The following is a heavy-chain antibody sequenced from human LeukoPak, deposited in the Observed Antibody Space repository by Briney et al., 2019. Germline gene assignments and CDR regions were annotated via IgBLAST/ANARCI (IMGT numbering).Heavy chain of an antibody. CDR3: ARESLYGDYVSDY. J-gene: IGHJ4*02. CDR2: ISSSSSYI. D-gene: IGHD4-17*01. Sequence: GALRLSCAASGFTFISYSMNWVRQAPGKGLEWVSSISSSSSYIYYADSVKGRFTISRDNAKNSLYLQMNSLRAEDTAVYYCARESLYGDYVSDYWGQGTLVTVSS. CDR1: GFTFISYS. V-gene: IGHV3-21*01.